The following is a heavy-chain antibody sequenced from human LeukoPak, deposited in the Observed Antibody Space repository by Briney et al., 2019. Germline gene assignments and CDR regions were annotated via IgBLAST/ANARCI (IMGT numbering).Heavy chain of an antibody. V-gene: IGHV4-59*01. CDR2: IYYSGST. CDR3: ARTYGGQFDY. Sequence: SETLSLTCTVAGGSISSYYWSWIWQPPGKGLEWIGYIYYSGSTNYNPSLKSRVTISVDTSKNQFSLKLSSVTAADTAVYYCARTYGGQFDYWGQGTLVTVSS. CDR1: GGSISSYY. J-gene: IGHJ4*02. D-gene: IGHD4-23*01.